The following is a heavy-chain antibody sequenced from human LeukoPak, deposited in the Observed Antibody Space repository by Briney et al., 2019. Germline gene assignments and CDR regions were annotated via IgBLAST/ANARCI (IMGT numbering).Heavy chain of an antibody. Sequence: NSSETLSLTCTVSGGCISSYYWSWIRQHPGKGLEWIGYIYYSGSSYYNPSLRSRVTISVDTSKNHFSLKLSSVTAADTAVYYCARNRDGYNSFDYWGQGTLVTVSS. CDR2: IYYSGSS. CDR1: GGCISSYY. CDR3: ARNRDGYNSFDY. V-gene: IGHV4-59*06. D-gene: IGHD5-24*01. J-gene: IGHJ4*02.